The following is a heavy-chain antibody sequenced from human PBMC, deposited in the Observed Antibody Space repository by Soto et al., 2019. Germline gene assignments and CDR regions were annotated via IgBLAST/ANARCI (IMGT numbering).Heavy chain of an antibody. D-gene: IGHD6-13*01. CDR1: GGSISSYY. J-gene: IGHJ6*02. CDR2: IYYSGST. V-gene: IGHV4-59*01. CDR3: ARFYSSTYGMDV. Sequence: PSETLSLTCTVSGGSISSYYWNWIRQPPGKGLEWIGYIYYSGSTNYKSSLKSRVTISVDTSKNQFSLKLSSVTAADTAVYYCARFYSSTYGMDVWGQGTTVTVSS.